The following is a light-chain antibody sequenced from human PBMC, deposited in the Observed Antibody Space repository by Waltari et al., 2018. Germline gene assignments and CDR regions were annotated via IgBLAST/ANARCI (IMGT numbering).Light chain of an antibody. CDR1: QSLVSSDGNTY. CDR3: MQNIHWPWT. Sequence: DVVMTQSPLSLPITLGQPASISCRSSQSLVSSDGNTYFSWFQQRPGQSPRRLVYKVSNRDSGVPDRFSGSGSGTDFTLRISRVEAEDVGVYYCMQNIHWPWTFGQGTKVEIK. CDR2: KVS. V-gene: IGKV2-30*01. J-gene: IGKJ1*01.